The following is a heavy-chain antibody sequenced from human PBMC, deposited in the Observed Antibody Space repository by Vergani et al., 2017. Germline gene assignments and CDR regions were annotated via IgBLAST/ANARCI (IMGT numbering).Heavy chain of an antibody. J-gene: IGHJ4*02. CDR2: ISYDGSNK. Sequence: QVQLVESGGGVVQPGRSLRLSCAASGFTFSSYGMHGVRQAPGKGLEWVAVISYDGSNKYYADSVKGRFTISRDNSKNTLYLQMNSLRAEDTAVYYCAKDRQPEWLLYYFDYWGQGTLVTVSS. CDR1: GFTFSSYG. CDR3: AKDRQPEWLLYYFDY. V-gene: IGHV3-30*18. D-gene: IGHD3-3*01.